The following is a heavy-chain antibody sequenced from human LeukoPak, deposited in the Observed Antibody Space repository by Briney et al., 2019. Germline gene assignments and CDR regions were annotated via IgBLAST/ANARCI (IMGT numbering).Heavy chain of an antibody. V-gene: IGHV1-18*01. J-gene: IGHJ4*02. D-gene: IGHD6-19*01. CDR2: ISPYNGNT. CDR1: GYDFTSVC. CDR3: ARAGSGSGWYFDY. Sequence: ASVKVSCKASGYDFTSVCITWVRRAPGQGLEWMGWISPYNGNTRYAQKFQGRVAMTTDTSTTTAYMELRGLRFNDTAVYYCARAGSGSGWYFDYWGQGTLVTVSS.